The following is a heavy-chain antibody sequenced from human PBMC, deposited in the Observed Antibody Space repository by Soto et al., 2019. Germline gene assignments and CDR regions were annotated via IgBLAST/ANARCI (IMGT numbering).Heavy chain of an antibody. Sequence: QVQLVQSGAEVKKPGASVKVSCKTSGYTFTSYSIHWVRQAPGQRPEWMGWINTANGNTKYSQKFQGRVTITRDRSATTASMELDSLRSEDTAVYYCAREFGDTMIWSRYGMDVWGQGTTVTVSS. V-gene: IGHV1-3*04. D-gene: IGHD3-22*01. J-gene: IGHJ6*02. CDR3: AREFGDTMIWSRYGMDV. CDR1: GYTFTSYS. CDR2: INTANGNT.